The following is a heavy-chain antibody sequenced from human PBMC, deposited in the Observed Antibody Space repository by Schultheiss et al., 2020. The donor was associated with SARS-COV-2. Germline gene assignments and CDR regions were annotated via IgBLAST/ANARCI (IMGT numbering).Heavy chain of an antibody. J-gene: IGHJ5*02. D-gene: IGHD2-2*01. Sequence: SETLSLTCTVSGGSISSGGYYWSWIRQPPGKGLEWIGYIYYSGSTYYNPSLKSRVTISVDTSKNQFSLKLSSVTAADTAVYYCARGRLGYCSSTSCYGVSTNWFDPWGQGTLVTVSS. CDR3: ARGRLGYCSSTSCYGVSTNWFDP. CDR1: GGSISSGGYY. CDR2: IYYSGST. V-gene: IGHV4-61*08.